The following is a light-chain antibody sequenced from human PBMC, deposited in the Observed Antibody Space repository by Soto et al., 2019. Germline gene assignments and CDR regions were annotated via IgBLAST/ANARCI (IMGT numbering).Light chain of an antibody. J-gene: IGKJ1*01. V-gene: IGKV3-20*01. CDR1: QSVSSGY. CDR2: GAS. CDR3: QQYGSSPPT. Sequence: EIVLTRSPGTLSLSPGERATLSCRASQSVSSGYLAWYQQTPGQAPRLLIYGASSRATGIPDRFSGSGSGTDFTLTISRLEPEDFAVYYCQQYGSSPPTFGQGTNVEIK.